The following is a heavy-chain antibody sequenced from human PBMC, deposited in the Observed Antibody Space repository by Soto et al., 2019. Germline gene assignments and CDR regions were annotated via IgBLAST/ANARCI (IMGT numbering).Heavy chain of an antibody. CDR2: MNPNSGHT. Sequence: QVQLVQSGAEVKKPGASVKVSCKASGYTFTSHDINWMRQATGQGLEWMGWMNPNSGHTNYAQKFQGRVTMTRDTSISPAYIELSNLRSEATAIYYCASDLSTTWGQGTLVTVSS. D-gene: IGHD2-2*01. CDR3: ASDLSTT. CDR1: GYTFTSHD. V-gene: IGHV1-8*01. J-gene: IGHJ5*02.